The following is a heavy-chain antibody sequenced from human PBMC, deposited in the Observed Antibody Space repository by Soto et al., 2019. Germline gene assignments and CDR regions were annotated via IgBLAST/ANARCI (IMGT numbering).Heavy chain of an antibody. Sequence: ASVKVSCKASGYTFTSYYINWVRQATGQGLEWMGWMNPSSGNTGYAQKFQGRVTMTRNTSISTAYMELSSLRSEDTAVYYCAAGATRDAFDIWLQGTMVTVSS. CDR3: AAGATRDAFDI. CDR2: MNPSSGNT. V-gene: IGHV1-8*01. CDR1: GYTFTSYY. D-gene: IGHD1-26*01. J-gene: IGHJ3*02.